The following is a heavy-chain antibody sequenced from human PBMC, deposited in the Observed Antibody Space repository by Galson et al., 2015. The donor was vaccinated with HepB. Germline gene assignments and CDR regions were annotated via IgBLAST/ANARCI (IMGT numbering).Heavy chain of an antibody. CDR3: AREGYRKSSFDY. V-gene: IGHV3-48*03. Sequence: SLRLSCAASGFTFSNYEMNWVRQAPGKGLEWISYISSSGSTIYYGDSVKGRLIISRDNNKNSLYLQMNSLRGEDTAVYYCAREGYRKSSFDYWGQGTLVTVSS. D-gene: IGHD5-12*01. CDR1: GFTFSNYE. J-gene: IGHJ4*02. CDR2: ISSSGSTI.